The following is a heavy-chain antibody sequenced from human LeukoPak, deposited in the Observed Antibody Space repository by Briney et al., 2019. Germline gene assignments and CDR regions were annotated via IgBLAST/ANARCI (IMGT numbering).Heavy chain of an antibody. CDR1: GGSINSYY. CDR3: AKAYSSGWYTNWFDP. V-gene: IGHV4-59*01. CDR2: IYYSGST. J-gene: IGHJ5*02. D-gene: IGHD6-19*01. Sequence: PSETLSLTCTVSGGSINSYYWSWIRQPPGKGLEWIGYIYYSGSTDYNPSLRSRVTISADTSKNQFSLKLTSVTAADTAVYYCAKAYSSGWYTNWFDPWGQGTLVTVSS.